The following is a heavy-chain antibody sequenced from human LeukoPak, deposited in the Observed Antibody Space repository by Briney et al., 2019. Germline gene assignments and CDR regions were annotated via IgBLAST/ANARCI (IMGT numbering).Heavy chain of an antibody. Sequence: GGSLRLSCAASGFTFSSYWMSWVRQAPGKGLEWVSSISSSNSYIYYADSMKGRFTISRDNAKNSLYLQMNSLRAEDTAAYYCARGTNWSPLDFDYWGQGTLVTVSS. CDR2: ISSSNSYI. J-gene: IGHJ4*02. D-gene: IGHD1-20*01. CDR1: GFTFSSYW. CDR3: ARGTNWSPLDFDY. V-gene: IGHV3-21*01.